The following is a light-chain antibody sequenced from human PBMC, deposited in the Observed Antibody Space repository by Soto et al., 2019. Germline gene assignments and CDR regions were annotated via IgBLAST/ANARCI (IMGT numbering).Light chain of an antibody. V-gene: IGLV3-1*01. CDR3: QAWDSSTDHVV. CDR1: KLEDKY. CDR2: QDT. Sequence: SYELTQPPSVSVSPGQTASITCLGDKLEDKYVCWYQQKPGQSPVVVIYQDTKRPSGIPERFSGSNSGNTATLTIGGTQATDEADYYCQAWDSSTDHVVFGGGTKLTVL. J-gene: IGLJ2*01.